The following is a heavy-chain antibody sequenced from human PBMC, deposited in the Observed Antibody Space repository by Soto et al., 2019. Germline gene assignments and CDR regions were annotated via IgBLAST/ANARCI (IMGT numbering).Heavy chain of an antibody. D-gene: IGHD2-15*01. V-gene: IGHV4-39*01. CDR2: IYYSGST. J-gene: IGHJ4*02. CDR3: ARDIGVSDPFDY. CDR1: GGSISSSSYY. Sequence: PSETLSLTCTVSGGSISSSSYYWGWIHQPPGKGLEWIGSIYYSGSTYYNPSLKSRVTISVDTSKNQFSLKLSSVTAADTAVYYCARDIGVSDPFDYWGQGTLVTVSS.